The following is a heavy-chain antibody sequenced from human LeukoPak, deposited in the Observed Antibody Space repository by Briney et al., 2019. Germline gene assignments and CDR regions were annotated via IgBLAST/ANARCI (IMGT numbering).Heavy chain of an antibody. CDR2: INHSGST. Sequence: SETLSLTCAVYGGSFSGYYWSWICQPPGKGLEWIGEINHSGSTNYDPSLKSRVTISVDTSKNQFSLKLSSVTAADTAVYYCARTYYDSSGYSISDPYYFDYWGQGTLVTVSS. CDR1: GGSFSGYY. CDR3: ARTYYDSSGYSISDPYYFDY. V-gene: IGHV4-34*01. D-gene: IGHD3-22*01. J-gene: IGHJ4*02.